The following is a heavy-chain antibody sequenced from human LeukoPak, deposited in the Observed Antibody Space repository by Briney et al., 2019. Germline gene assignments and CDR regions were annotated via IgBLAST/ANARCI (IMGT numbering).Heavy chain of an antibody. CDR3: ARLRGSAAAWFDP. CDR1: GGTFSSYA. J-gene: IGHJ5*02. D-gene: IGHD6-13*01. V-gene: IGHV1-69*05. CDR2: IIPIFGTA. Sequence: SVKVSCKASGGTFSSYAISWVRQAPGQGLEWMGGIIPIFGTANYAQKFQGRVTITTDESTSTAYMELSSLRSEDTAVYYCARLRGSAAAWFDPWGQGTLVTVSS.